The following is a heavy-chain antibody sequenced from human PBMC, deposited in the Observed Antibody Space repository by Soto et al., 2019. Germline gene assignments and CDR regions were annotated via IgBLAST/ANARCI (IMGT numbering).Heavy chain of an antibody. CDR1: VFTVISSY. D-gene: IGHD6-13*01. J-gene: IGHJ6*01. V-gene: IGHV3-53*01. CDR3: ARGYRSSWSPYSYNYGMDV. CDR2: IYSGGST. Sequence: WGFLLLSCASSVFTVISSYMSWVRQAPGKGLEWVSVIYSGGSTYYADSVKGRFTISRDNPKNTLYLQMNSLRADDTAVYYCARGYRSSWSPYSYNYGMDVWGQGTTVTVSS.